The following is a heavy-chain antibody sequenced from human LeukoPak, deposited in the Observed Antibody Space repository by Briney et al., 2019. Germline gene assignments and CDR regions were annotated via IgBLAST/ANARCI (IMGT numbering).Heavy chain of an antibody. V-gene: IGHV3-9*01. Sequence: GGSLRLSCAAPGFTFDDYAMHWVRQAPGKGLEWVSGISWNSGSIGYADSVKGRFTISRDNAKNSLYLQMNSLRAEDTALYYCAKGSAAAAVPFDYWGQGTLVTVSS. CDR3: AKGSAAAAVPFDY. CDR1: GFTFDDYA. D-gene: IGHD6-13*01. CDR2: ISWNSGSI. J-gene: IGHJ4*02.